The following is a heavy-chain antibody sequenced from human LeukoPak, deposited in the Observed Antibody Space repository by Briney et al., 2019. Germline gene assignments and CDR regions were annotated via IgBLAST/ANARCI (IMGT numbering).Heavy chain of an antibody. CDR1: GFTFDDYG. CDR3: ARGKSSSWSYYYYYMDV. V-gene: IGHV3-20*04. CDR2: INWNGGST. Sequence: GGSLRLSCAASGFTFDDYGMSWVRQAPGKGLEWVSGINWNGGSTGYADSVKGRFTISRDNAKNSLYLQMNSLRAEDTALYYFARGKSSSWSYYYYYMDVWGKGTTVTVSS. D-gene: IGHD6-13*01. J-gene: IGHJ6*03.